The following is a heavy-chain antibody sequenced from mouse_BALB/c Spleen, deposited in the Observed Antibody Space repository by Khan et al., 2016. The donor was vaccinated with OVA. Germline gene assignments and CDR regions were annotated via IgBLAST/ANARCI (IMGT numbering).Heavy chain of an antibody. CDR1: GYSITSGYA. CDR3: ASSNYYGYYVDY. Sequence: EVQLQESGPGLVKPSQSLSLTCTVTGYSITSGYAWNWIRQFPGNKLEWMGYISYSGFTNYNPSLKSRISITRETSKNQFFLQLSSVTSEDTATYYCASSNYYGYYVDYWGHCATLTVSS. V-gene: IGHV3-2*02. J-gene: IGHJ2*01. CDR2: ISYSGFT. D-gene: IGHD1-1*01.